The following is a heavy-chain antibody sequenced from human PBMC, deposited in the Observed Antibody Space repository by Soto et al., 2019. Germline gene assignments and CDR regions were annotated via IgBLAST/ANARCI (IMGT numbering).Heavy chain of an antibody. CDR3: ARQYGCSGGSCYHDAFDI. Sequence: PGESLKISCKGSGYSFTSYWISWVRQMPGKGLEWMGRIDPSDSYTNYSPSFQGHVTISADKSISTAYLQWSSLKASDTAMYYCARQYGCSGGSCYHDAFDIWGQGTMVTVSS. CDR2: IDPSDSYT. V-gene: IGHV5-10-1*01. CDR1: GYSFTSYW. D-gene: IGHD2-15*01. J-gene: IGHJ3*02.